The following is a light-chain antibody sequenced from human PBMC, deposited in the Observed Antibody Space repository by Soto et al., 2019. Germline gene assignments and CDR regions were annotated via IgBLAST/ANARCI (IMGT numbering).Light chain of an antibody. V-gene: IGKV3-15*01. Sequence: EIVMTQSPATLSVCPGERATLSCRASQSVSSNLAWYQQKPGQAPRLLIYGASTRATGIPGRFSGSGSGTEFTLTISSLQSEEIAVYYCQQYNNWPRTFGQGTKVDIK. J-gene: IGKJ1*01. CDR1: QSVSSN. CDR3: QQYNNWPRT. CDR2: GAS.